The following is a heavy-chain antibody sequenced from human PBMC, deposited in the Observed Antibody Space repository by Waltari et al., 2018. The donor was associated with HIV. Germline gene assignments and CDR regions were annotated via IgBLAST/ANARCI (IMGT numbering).Heavy chain of an antibody. Sequence: EVQLVESGGGLVQPGRSLRLSCAASGFTFDDYAMHWVRQAPGKGLEWVSGISWNSGSIGYADSVKGRFTISRDNAKNSLYLQMNSLRAEDTALYYCAKDMTVEMATTAFDYWGQGTLVTVSS. D-gene: IGHD5-12*01. V-gene: IGHV3-9*01. J-gene: IGHJ4*02. CDR2: ISWNSGSI. CDR3: AKDMTVEMATTAFDY. CDR1: GFTFDDYA.